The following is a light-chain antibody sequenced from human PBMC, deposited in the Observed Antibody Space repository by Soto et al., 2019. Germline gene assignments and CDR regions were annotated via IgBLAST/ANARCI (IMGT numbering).Light chain of an antibody. Sequence: DIQMTQSPSSLSASVGDRVTITCRASQSISSYLNWYQQKPGKAPKLLIYAASSLQSGVPSRFSGSGSGTDFTLTISSPQPEDFATYYCQQSYNTPVTFGQVTKVDIK. J-gene: IGKJ1*01. CDR2: AAS. CDR1: QSISSY. CDR3: QQSYNTPVT. V-gene: IGKV1-39*01.